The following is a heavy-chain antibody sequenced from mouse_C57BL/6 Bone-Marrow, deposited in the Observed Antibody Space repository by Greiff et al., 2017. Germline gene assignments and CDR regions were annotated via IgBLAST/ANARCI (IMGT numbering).Heavy chain of an antibody. CDR2: IDPSDSYT. D-gene: IGHD1-1*01. V-gene: IGHV1-69*01. CDR3: APTVVATDYWYFDV. CDR1: GYTFTSYW. J-gene: IGHJ1*03. Sequence: QVQLKQSGAELVMPGASVKLSCKASGYTFTSYWMHWVKQRPGQGLEWIGEIDPSDSYTNYNQKFKGKSTLTVDKSSSTAYMQLSSLTSEDSAVYYCAPTVVATDYWYFDVWGTGTTVTVSS.